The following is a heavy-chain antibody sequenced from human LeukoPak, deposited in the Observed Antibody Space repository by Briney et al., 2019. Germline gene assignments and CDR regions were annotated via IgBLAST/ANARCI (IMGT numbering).Heavy chain of an antibody. CDR3: ARLAGGIAAAGTTAAEYFQH. CDR2: IYPGDSDT. J-gene: IGHJ1*01. D-gene: IGHD6-13*01. Sequence: GGSLKISCKGSGYSFTSYWIGWVRQMPGKGLEWMGIIYPGDSDTRYSPSFQGQVTISADKSISTAYLQWSSLKASDTAMYYCARLAGGIAAAGTTAAEYFQHWGQGTLVTVSS. CDR1: GYSFTSYW. V-gene: IGHV5-51*01.